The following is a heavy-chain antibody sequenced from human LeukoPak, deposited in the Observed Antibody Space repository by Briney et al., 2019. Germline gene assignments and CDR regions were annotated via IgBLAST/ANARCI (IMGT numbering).Heavy chain of an antibody. V-gene: IGHV4-39*01. CDR1: GGSISSSSYY. D-gene: IGHD2/OR15-2a*01. CDR3: ARASSAQYLPPHYYYYYYGMDV. Sequence: SETLSLTCTVSGGSISSSSYYWGWIRQPPGKGLEWIGSIYYSGSTYYNPSLKSRVTISVDTSKNQFSLKLSSVTAADTAVYYCARASSAQYLPPHYYYYYYGMDVWGQGTTVTVSS. J-gene: IGHJ6*02. CDR2: IYYSGST.